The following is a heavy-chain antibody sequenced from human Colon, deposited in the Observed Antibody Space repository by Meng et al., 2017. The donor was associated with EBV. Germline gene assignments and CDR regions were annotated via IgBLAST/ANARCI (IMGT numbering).Heavy chain of an antibody. Sequence: HLQGSGPGLVKPSEPLSPTCTISGGSITSTSSYWGWVRQPPGKGLEWIGSIYYRGSTNYNPSLKSRISMSVDMSKNQFSLKVNSVTAADTAIYYCVISSHNWGQGTLVTVSS. J-gene: IGHJ4*02. CDR1: GGSITSTSSY. CDR3: VISSHN. CDR2: IYYRGST. V-gene: IGHV4-39*07. D-gene: IGHD3-3*02.